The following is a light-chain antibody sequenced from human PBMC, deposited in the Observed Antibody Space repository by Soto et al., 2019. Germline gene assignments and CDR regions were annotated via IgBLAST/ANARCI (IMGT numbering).Light chain of an antibody. CDR3: QQYYSYLRT. J-gene: IGKJ1*01. Sequence: AIRMTQSPSSFSASTGDRVTITCGACQGISSYLAWYQQKPGKAPKLLIYAASTLQSGVPPRFSGSGSGTDFTLTISCLQSEDFATYYCQQYYSYLRTFGQGTKVEIK. CDR1: QGISSY. CDR2: AAS. V-gene: IGKV1-8*01.